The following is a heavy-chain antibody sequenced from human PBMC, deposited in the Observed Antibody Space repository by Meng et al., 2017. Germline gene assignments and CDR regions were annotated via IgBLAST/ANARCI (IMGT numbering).Heavy chain of an antibody. CDR3: ARVVFGELLSFDY. CDR1: GFTFSSYS. Sequence: GESLKISCAASGFTFSSYSMNWVRQAPGKGLEWVSSISSSRSYIYYADSVKGRFTISRDNAKNSLYLQMNSLRAEDTAVYYCARVVFGELLSFDYWGQGTLVTVSS. V-gene: IGHV3-21*01. J-gene: IGHJ4*02. D-gene: IGHD3-10*02. CDR2: ISSSRSYI.